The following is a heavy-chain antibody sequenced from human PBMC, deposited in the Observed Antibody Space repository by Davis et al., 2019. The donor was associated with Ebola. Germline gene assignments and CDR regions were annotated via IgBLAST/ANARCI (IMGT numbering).Heavy chain of an antibody. J-gene: IGHJ4*02. CDR3: TRVGQWLEFDY. D-gene: IGHD6-19*01. V-gene: IGHV2-26*01. CDR1: GFTFSSYG. Sequence: ESLKISCAASGFTFSSYGMHWVRQPPGKALEWLAHIFSNDEKSYSTSLKTRLTISKDTSKNQVVLTMTNMDPVDTATYYCTRVGQWLEFDYWGQGTLVTVSS. CDR2: IFSNDEK.